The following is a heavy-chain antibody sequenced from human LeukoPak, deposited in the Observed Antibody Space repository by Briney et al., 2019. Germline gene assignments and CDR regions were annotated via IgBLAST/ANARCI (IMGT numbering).Heavy chain of an antibody. V-gene: IGHV4-39*07. CDR2: IYYSGST. CDR3: ARGAVGYYGSGSYPDAFDI. CDR1: GGSISSSSYY. Sequence: PSETLSLTCTVSGGSISSSSYYWGWIRQPPGKGLEWIGSIYYSGSTYYNPSLKSRVTISVDTSKNQFSLKLSSVTAADTAVYYCARGAVGYYGSGSYPDAFDIWGQGTMVTVSS. J-gene: IGHJ3*02. D-gene: IGHD3-10*01.